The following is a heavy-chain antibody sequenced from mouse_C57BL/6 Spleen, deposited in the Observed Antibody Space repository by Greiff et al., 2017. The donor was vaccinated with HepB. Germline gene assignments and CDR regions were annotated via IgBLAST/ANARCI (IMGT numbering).Heavy chain of an antibody. CDR3: TRYYYYGSFAY. Sequence: EVQRVESGEGLVKPGGSLKLSCAASGFTFSSYAMSWVRQTPEKRLEWVAYISSGGDYIYYADTVKGRFTISRDNARNTLYLQMSSLKSEDTAMYYCTRYYYYGSFAYWGQTTLVTVSA. V-gene: IGHV5-9-1*02. CDR2: ISSGGDYI. D-gene: IGHD1-1*01. J-gene: IGHJ3*01. CDR1: GFTFSSYA.